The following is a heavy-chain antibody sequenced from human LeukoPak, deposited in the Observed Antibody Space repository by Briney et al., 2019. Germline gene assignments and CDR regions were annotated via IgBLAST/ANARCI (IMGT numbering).Heavy chain of an antibody. Sequence: SETLSLTCSVSGYSISSDYYWGWIRQPPGKGLEWIGNIYHRGNTYYSPSLKSRITISVDTSKNQFSLKLSSVTAADTAVYYCARVSAGEGTYCPNWFDPWGQGTLVTVSS. CDR1: GYSISSDYY. V-gene: IGHV4-38-2*02. D-gene: IGHD3-10*01. CDR2: IYHRGNT. CDR3: ARVSAGEGTYCPNWFDP. J-gene: IGHJ5*02.